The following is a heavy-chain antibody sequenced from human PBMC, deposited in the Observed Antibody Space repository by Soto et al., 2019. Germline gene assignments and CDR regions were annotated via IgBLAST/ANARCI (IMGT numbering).Heavy chain of an antibody. D-gene: IGHD3-22*01. CDR3: ARDDSSGDDAFDI. Sequence: SETLSLTCTVSGDSIINGEYYWTWIRQSPGKGLEWIGYIYYSGDTYYNPSLKSRVMISVDTSKNQFSLNLSSVTVADTAVYYCARDDSSGDDAFDIWGQGTMVTVSS. J-gene: IGHJ3*02. V-gene: IGHV4-30-4*01. CDR1: GDSIINGEYY. CDR2: IYYSGDT.